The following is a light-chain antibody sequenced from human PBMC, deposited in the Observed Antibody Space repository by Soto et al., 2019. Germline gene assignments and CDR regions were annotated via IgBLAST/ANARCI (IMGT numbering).Light chain of an antibody. CDR2: DVC. CDR3: QSYDSSLSGSV. V-gene: IGLV2-14*01. Sequence: QSVLTQPASVSGSPGQSITISCTGTSSDVGGYNYVSWYQQHPGKAPKLMIYDVCNRPSGVSNRFSGSKSVNTASLTISGLQAEDEADYYCQSYDSSLSGSVFGTGTKVTVL. J-gene: IGLJ1*01. CDR1: SSDVGGYNY.